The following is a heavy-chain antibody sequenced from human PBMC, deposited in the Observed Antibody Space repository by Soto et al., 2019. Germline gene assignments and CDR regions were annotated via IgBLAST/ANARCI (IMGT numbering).Heavy chain of an antibody. J-gene: IGHJ6*02. Sequence: QVQLVQSGAEVKKPGASVKVSCKASGYTFTSYYMHWVRQAPGQGLEWMGIINPSGGSTSYAQKFQGRVTMTRDTSTSTVYMELSSLRSEDTAVYYCASITPGPQGMDVWGQGTTVTVSS. CDR1: GYTFTSYY. V-gene: IGHV1-46*03. D-gene: IGHD3-10*01. CDR2: INPSGGST. CDR3: ASITPGPQGMDV.